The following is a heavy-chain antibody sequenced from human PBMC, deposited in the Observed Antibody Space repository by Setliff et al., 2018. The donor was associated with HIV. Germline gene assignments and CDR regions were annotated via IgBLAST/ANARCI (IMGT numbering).Heavy chain of an antibody. V-gene: IGHV3-30*04. Sequence: GGSLRLSCAASGFTFSNFALHWVRQAPGKGLEWVAVISYDGSNKYYADSVKGRFTISRDNAKNSLYLQMNSLRAEDTAVYYCARGYCSSTSCYYYMDVWGKGTTVTVSS. CDR1: GFTFSNFA. CDR3: ARGYCSSTSCYYYMDV. CDR2: ISYDGSNK. J-gene: IGHJ6*03. D-gene: IGHD2-2*01.